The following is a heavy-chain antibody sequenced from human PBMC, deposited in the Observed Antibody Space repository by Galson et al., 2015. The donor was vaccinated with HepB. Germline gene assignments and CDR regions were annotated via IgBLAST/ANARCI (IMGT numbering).Heavy chain of an antibody. V-gene: IGHV7-4-1*02. CDR1: GYTFTSYA. Sequence: SVKVSCKASGYTFTSYAMNWVRQAPGQGLEWMGWINTNTGNPTYAQGFTGRFVFSLDTSVSTAYLQISSLKAEDTAVYYCARGADCSSTSCYIWYGDYDDYWGQGTLVTVS. J-gene: IGHJ4*02. D-gene: IGHD2-2*02. CDR3: ARGADCSSTSCYIWYGDYDDY. CDR2: INTNTGNP.